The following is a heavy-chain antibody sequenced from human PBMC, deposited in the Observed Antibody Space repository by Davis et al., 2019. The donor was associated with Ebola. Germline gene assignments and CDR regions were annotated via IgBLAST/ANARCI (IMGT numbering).Heavy chain of an antibody. CDR2: ISVRSIT. D-gene: IGHD4-17*01. CDR1: GVIFSSYA. V-gene: IGHV3-23*01. J-gene: IGHJ5*02. CDR3: AKVHPPTTVTTGWFDP. Sequence: GESLKISCAASGVIFSSYAMSWVRQAPGKGLEWVSSISVRSITYHADSVKGRFTISRDNSKNTLYLQMNSLRAEDTAVYHCAKVHPPTTVTTGWFDPWGQGTLVTVSS.